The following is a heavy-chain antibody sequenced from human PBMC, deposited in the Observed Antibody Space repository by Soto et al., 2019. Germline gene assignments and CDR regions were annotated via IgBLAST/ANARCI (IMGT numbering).Heavy chain of an antibody. J-gene: IGHJ4*02. D-gene: IGHD3-10*01. V-gene: IGHV1-2*04. CDR2: INPNSGGT. CDR3: ARGPRYGSGTHGYFDY. Sequence: ASVKVSCKASGYTFTGYYMHWVRQAPGQGLEWMGWINPNSGGTNYAQKFQGWVTMTRDTSISTAYMELSRLRSDDTAVYYCARGPRYGSGTHGYFDYWGQGTRVTVSS. CDR1: GYTFTGYY.